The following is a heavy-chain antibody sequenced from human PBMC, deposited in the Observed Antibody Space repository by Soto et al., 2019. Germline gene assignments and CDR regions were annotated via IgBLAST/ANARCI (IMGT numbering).Heavy chain of an antibody. CDR3: ARLGPGGAVAGTWGKTKRKNFDY. V-gene: IGHV5-10-1*01. D-gene: IGHD6-19*01. J-gene: IGHJ4*02. CDR1: GYSFTSYW. Sequence: GESLKISCKGSGYSFTSYWISWVRQMPGKGLEWMGRIDPSDSYTNYSPSFQGHVTISADKSISTAYLQWSSLKASDTAMYYCARLGPGGAVAGTWGKTKRKNFDYWGQGTLVTVSS. CDR2: IDPSDSYT.